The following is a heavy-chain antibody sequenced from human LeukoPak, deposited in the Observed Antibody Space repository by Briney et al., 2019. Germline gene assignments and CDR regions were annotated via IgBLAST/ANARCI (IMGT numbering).Heavy chain of an antibody. CDR2: ISDRGGRT. Sequence: GGSLRLSCAVSGITLSNYGMSWVRQAPGKGLEWVAGISDRGGRTNYADSVKGRFTISRDNPKNTLYLQMNSLRVEDTAVYFCAKRGVVIRVILVGFHKEAYYFDSWGQGALVTVSS. CDR1: GITLSNYG. J-gene: IGHJ4*02. V-gene: IGHV3-23*01. CDR3: AKRGVVIRVILVGFHKEAYYFDS. D-gene: IGHD3-22*01.